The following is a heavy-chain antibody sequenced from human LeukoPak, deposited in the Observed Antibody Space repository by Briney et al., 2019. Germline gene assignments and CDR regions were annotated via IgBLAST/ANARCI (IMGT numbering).Heavy chain of an antibody. V-gene: IGHV3-33*01. J-gene: IGHJ4*02. CDR2: IWYDGQTK. CDR1: GFIFSNYG. D-gene: IGHD6-19*01. Sequence: QAGGSLRLSCEASGFIFSNYGMHWVRQAPGKGLEWLALIWYDGQTKFHADSVKGRFTIARDNSGNTLFLHMTSLRVEDTAVYYCAREWDRIAVAGGPGYWGQGALVTVSS. CDR3: AREWDRIAVAGGPGY.